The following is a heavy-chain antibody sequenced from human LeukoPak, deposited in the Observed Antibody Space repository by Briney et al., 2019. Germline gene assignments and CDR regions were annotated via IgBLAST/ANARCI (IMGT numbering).Heavy chain of an antibody. CDR3: ARGLKYSSSPDY. Sequence: GASVKVSCKVSGYTLTELSMHWVRQAPGKGLEWMGGFDPEDGETIYAQKFQGRVTITRNTSISTAYMELSSLRSEDTAVYYCARGLKYSSSPDYWGQGTLVTVSS. V-gene: IGHV1-24*01. D-gene: IGHD6-13*01. J-gene: IGHJ4*02. CDR1: GYTLTELS. CDR2: FDPEDGET.